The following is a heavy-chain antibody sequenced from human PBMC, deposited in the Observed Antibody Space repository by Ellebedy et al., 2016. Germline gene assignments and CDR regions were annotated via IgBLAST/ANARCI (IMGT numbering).Heavy chain of an antibody. CDR3: VTRHNGAFDL. J-gene: IGHJ3*01. D-gene: IGHD2-8*01. CDR2: FYGGGAS. V-gene: IGHV3-53*01. Sequence: GESLKISXAVSGFSVSSNDMSWVRQAPGKGLELVSLFYGGGASYYADSVKGRFTISRDNSKKTLYLQMSGLGVEDTAVYYCVTRHNGAFDLWGQGQWSPSLQ. CDR1: GFSVSSND.